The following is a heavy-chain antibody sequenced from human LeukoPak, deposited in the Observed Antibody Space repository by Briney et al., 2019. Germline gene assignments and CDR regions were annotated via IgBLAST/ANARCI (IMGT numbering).Heavy chain of an antibody. CDR2: ISSSSSTI. V-gene: IGHV3-48*02. Sequence: GGSLRLSCAASGFTFSSYSMNWVRQAPGKGLEWVSYISSSSSTIYYADSVKGRFTISRGNAKNSLYLQMNSLRDEDTAVYYCARGPYGDYVDAFDIWGQGTMVTVSS. D-gene: IGHD4-17*01. J-gene: IGHJ3*02. CDR3: ARGPYGDYVDAFDI. CDR1: GFTFSSYS.